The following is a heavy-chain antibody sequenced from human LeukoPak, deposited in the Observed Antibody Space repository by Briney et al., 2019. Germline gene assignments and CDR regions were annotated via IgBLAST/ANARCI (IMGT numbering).Heavy chain of an antibody. CDR3: ARDPPHLCSSTSCFGDY. V-gene: IGHV1-18*01. CDR1: GYTITNYG. CDR2: ISAYNGNT. D-gene: IGHD2-2*01. J-gene: IGHJ4*02. Sequence: GASVKVSCKSSGYTITNYGISWVRQAPGQGLEWMGWISAYNGNTNYAQKIQGRVTMTTDTSTNTAYMELRSLRSDDTAVYYCARDPPHLCSSTSCFGDYWGQGTLVTVSS.